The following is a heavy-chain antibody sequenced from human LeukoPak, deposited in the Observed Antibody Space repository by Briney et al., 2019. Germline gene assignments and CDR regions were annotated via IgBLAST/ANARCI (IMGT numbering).Heavy chain of an antibody. Sequence: PSETLSLTCAVYGGSFSGNYWTWIRPPPGKGLEWIGEINHSGSTTYNPSLNSRVTIAVDTSKNQFSLRLSSVTAADAAVYYCARPRYGSGSLDSWGQGTLVTVSS. CDR3: ARPRYGSGSLDS. CDR1: GGSFSGNY. J-gene: IGHJ4*02. V-gene: IGHV4-34*01. CDR2: INHSGST. D-gene: IGHD3-10*01.